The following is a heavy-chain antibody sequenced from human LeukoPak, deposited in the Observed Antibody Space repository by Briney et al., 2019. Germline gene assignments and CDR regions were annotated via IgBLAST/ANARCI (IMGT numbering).Heavy chain of an antibody. D-gene: IGHD3-3*01. CDR2: INHSGST. CDR3: ARLRRGVVSWQTQNFDY. V-gene: IGHV4-34*01. J-gene: IGHJ4*02. Sequence: SSETLPLTCAVYGGSFSGYCWSWIRQPPGKGLEWIGEINHSGSTNYNPSLKSRVTISVDTSKNQFSLKLSSVTAADTAVYYCARLRRGVVSWQTQNFDYWGQGTLVTVSS. CDR1: GGSFSGYC.